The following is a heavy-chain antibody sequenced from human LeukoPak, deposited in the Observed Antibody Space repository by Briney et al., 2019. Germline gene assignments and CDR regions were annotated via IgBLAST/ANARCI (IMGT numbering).Heavy chain of an antibody. CDR2: INHSGST. J-gene: IGHJ4*02. D-gene: IGHD6-19*01. CDR1: GGSFSGYY. CDR3: ARAGQWLVPGY. Sequence: SETLSLTCAVYGGSFSGYYWSWIRQPPGKGLEWIGEINHSGSTNYNPSLKRRVTISVDTSKNQFSLKLSSVTAADTAAYYCARAGQWLVPGYWGQGTLVTVSS. V-gene: IGHV4-34*01.